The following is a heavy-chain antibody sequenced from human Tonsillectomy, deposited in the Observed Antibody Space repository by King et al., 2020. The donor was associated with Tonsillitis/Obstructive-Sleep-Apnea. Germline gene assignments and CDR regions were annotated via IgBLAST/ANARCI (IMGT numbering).Heavy chain of an antibody. J-gene: IGHJ3*02. D-gene: IGHD2-2*01. CDR3: ARFTSWFRSLHDSFDI. Sequence: VQLVESGGGLVQPGGSLRLSCAASGFILSNYWMNWVRQAPGKGLVWVSRISSDGSITTYVDSVKGRFTISRDNAKNTLYLQMNSLRAEDAALYYCARFTSWFRSLHDSFDIWGQGTMVTVSS. V-gene: IGHV3-74*01. CDR1: GFILSNYW. CDR2: ISSDGSIT.